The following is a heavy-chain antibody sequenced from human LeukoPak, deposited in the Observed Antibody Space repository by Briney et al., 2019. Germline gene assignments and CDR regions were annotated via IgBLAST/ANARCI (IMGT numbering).Heavy chain of an antibody. CDR2: ISYDGSNK. J-gene: IGHJ4*02. Sequence: GGSLRLSCAASGFTFSSYAMHWVRQAPGKGLEWVAAISYDGSNKYYADSVKGRFTISRDNSKNTLYLQMNSLRAEDTAVYYCARDPDRGRDGYTYYFDYWGQGTLVTVSS. V-gene: IGHV3-30-3*01. CDR3: ARDPDRGRDGYTYYFDY. D-gene: IGHD5-24*01. CDR1: GFTFSSYA.